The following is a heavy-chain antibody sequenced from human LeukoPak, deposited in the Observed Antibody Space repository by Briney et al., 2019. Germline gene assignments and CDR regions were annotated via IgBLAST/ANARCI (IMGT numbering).Heavy chain of an antibody. CDR1: GGSISTSSYY. D-gene: IGHD3-22*01. V-gene: IGHV4-39*07. CDR2: IFYSGST. J-gene: IGHJ6*03. CDR3: TRGSIAYYYMDV. Sequence: SETLSLTCTVSGGSISTSSYYWGWVRQPPGKGLEWIGNIFYSGSTYYSPSLKSRVTISVDTSKNQFSLKLSSVTAADTAVYYCTRGSIAYYYMDVWGKGTTVTISS.